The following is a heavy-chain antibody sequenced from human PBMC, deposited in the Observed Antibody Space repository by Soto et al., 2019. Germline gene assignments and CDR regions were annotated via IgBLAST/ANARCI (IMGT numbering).Heavy chain of an antibody. Sequence: QVQLVQSGAEVKKPGSSVKVSCKASGGTFSSYAISWVRQAPGQGLECMGGIIPVFGTANYAQKFQGRVTISADEATSTVYMELSSLRYEFTTVYYCARGWNDFPHWGQGTLVTVSS. D-gene: IGHD1-1*01. V-gene: IGHV1-69*01. J-gene: IGHJ1*01. CDR2: IIPVFGTA. CDR1: GGTFSSYA. CDR3: ARGWNDFPH.